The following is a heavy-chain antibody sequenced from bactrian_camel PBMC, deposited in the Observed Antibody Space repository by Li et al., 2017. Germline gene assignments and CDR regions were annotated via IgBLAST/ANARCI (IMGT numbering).Heavy chain of an antibody. CDR1: GYTYSNYC. J-gene: IGHJ6*01. V-gene: IGHV3S55*01. CDR2: ISSDGRT. CDR3: AADRGYGLGCLSDSGY. Sequence: QVQLVESGGGSVQAGGSLRLTCAASGYTYSNYCMGWFRLAPGNECELVSTISSDGRTYYSDSVKGRFTISQDKAKNTMYLQLNNLKPEDTSVYYCAADRGYGLGCLSDSGYWGQGTQVTVS. D-gene: IGHD1*01.